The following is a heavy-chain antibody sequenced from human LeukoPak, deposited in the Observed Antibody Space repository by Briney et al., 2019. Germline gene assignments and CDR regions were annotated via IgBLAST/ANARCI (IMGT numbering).Heavy chain of an antibody. CDR3: AKSPRKYQLLIAHYFQH. Sequence: GGSLRLSCAASGFTFSDYYMSWIRQAPGKGLEWVSYISSSGSTIYYADSVKGRFTISRDNAKNSLYLQMNSLRAEDTAVYYCAKSPRKYQLLIAHYFQHWGQGTLVTVSS. D-gene: IGHD2-2*01. V-gene: IGHV3-11*01. CDR1: GFTFSDYY. CDR2: ISSSGSTI. J-gene: IGHJ1*01.